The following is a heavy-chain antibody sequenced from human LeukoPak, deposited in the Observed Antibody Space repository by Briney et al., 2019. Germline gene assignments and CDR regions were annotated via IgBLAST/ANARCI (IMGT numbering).Heavy chain of an antibody. CDR2: ISGSGGST. Sequence: PGGSLRLSCAASGFTFSSYAMSWVRQAPGKGLEWVSAISGSGGSTYYADSVKGRFTISRDNSKNTLCLQMNSLRAEDTAVYYCAKDRGSYDYVWGSYRNFDYWGQGTLVTVSS. CDR3: AKDRGSYDYVWGSYRNFDY. V-gene: IGHV3-23*01. CDR1: GFTFSSYA. J-gene: IGHJ4*02. D-gene: IGHD3-16*02.